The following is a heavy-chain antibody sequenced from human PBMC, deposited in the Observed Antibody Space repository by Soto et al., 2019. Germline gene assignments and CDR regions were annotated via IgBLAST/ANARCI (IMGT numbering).Heavy chain of an antibody. CDR2: IIPIFGTT. CDR1: GGTFSTFA. J-gene: IGHJ4*02. Sequence: SVKVSCKASGGTFSTFAINWVRQAPGQGLEWMGGIIPIFGTTNYAQQFQGRVTITADESTSTAYMELSSLRSEDTAVYYCARERDSISADGKAFDSWGQGTLVTVSS. CDR3: ARERDSISADGKAFDS. D-gene: IGHD6-13*01. V-gene: IGHV1-69*13.